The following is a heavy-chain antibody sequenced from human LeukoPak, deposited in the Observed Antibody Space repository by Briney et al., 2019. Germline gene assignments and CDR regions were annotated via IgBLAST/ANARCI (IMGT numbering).Heavy chain of an antibody. CDR2: INPSGGST. Sequence: ASVQVSCKASGYTFTSHYMHWVRQAPGQGLEWMGIINPSGGSTSYAQKFQGRVTMTRDTSTSTVYMELSSLRSEDTAVYYCARETQLVRAFDIWGQGTMVTVSS. V-gene: IGHV1-46*01. D-gene: IGHD6-6*01. J-gene: IGHJ3*02. CDR1: GYTFTSHY. CDR3: ARETQLVRAFDI.